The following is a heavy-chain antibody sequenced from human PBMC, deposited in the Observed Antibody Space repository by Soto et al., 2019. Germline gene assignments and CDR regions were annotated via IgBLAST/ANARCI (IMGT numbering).Heavy chain of an antibody. V-gene: IGHV4-39*02. CDR2: VCYSGGT. CDR1: GGSISSGAYY. CDR3: AGDRSNSPDYFDY. J-gene: IGHJ4*02. D-gene: IGHD4-4*01. Sequence: SETLSLTXTVSGGSISSGAYYWGWIRQSPGKGLEWIGSVCYSGGTYYTPSLKSRVTISVDTSKNHFSLKLTSVTAADTAVYYCAGDRSNSPDYFDYWGQGTLVTVSS.